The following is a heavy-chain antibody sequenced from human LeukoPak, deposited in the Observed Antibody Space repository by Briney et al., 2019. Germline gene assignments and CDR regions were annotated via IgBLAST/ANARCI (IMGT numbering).Heavy chain of an antibody. Sequence: SETLSLTCTVSGDSINNNNYYWHWIRQPPGEGLEWIGNIYYNGRTYYSPSLKSRGTISVDTSNNQFSLKLNSVTAADTAGDYCARITERTMFGEIMHGFDVWRQGTPV. CDR3: ARITERTMFGEIMHGFDV. J-gene: IGHJ3*01. D-gene: IGHD3-3*01. CDR1: GDSINNNNYY. V-gene: IGHV4-39*01. CDR2: IYYNGRT.